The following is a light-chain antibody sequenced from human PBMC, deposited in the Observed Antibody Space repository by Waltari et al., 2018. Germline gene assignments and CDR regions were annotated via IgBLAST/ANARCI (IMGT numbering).Light chain of an antibody. J-gene: IGKJ1*01. CDR3: QQYTYWPPGT. CDR2: GAS. Sequence: ETVMTQSPATMSVSPGERVSHTCRASQSVGSNLAWYQQRPGQAPRLLIYGASTRATGIPARFSGSGSGTEFTLTISSLQSEDFAVYYCQQYTYWPPGTFGQGTKVEIK. CDR1: QSVGSN. V-gene: IGKV3-15*01.